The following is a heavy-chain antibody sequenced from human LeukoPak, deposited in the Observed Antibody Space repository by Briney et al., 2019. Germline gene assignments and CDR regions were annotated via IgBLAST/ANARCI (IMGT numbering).Heavy chain of an antibody. D-gene: IGHD1-7*01. J-gene: IGHJ3*02. CDR2: ISAYNGNT. Sequence: ASLKVSCKASGYTFTSYGISWVRQAPGQGLEWMGWISAYNGNTNYAQKLQGRVTMTTDTSTSTAYMELSSLRSEDTAVYYCARSSVTGTTDAFDIWGQGTMVTVSS. CDR1: GYTFTSYG. CDR3: ARSSVTGTTDAFDI. V-gene: IGHV1-18*01.